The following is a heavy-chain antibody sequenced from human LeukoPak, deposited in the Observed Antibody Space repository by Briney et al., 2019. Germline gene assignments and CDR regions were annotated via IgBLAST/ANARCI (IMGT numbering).Heavy chain of an antibody. J-gene: IGHJ5*02. V-gene: IGHV3-23*01. CDR3: AKGKGYSSSSSDH. D-gene: IGHD6-6*01. Sequence: GGSLILSCAASGFTFNSHAMNWVRQAPGKGLEWVSAISGSDGSTYYADSVKGRFTISRDNSKNTLYLQMNSLRAEDTAVYHCAKGKGYSSSSSDHWGQGTLVTVSS. CDR1: GFTFNSHA. CDR2: ISGSDGST.